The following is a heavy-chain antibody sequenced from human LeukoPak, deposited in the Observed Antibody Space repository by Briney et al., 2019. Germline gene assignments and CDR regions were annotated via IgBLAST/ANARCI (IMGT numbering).Heavy chain of an antibody. J-gene: IGHJ4*02. Sequence: GGSLRLSCAASGFIFSNYAMSWVRQAPGKGLEWVAVISYDGSNKYYADSVKGRFTISRDNSKNTLYLQMNSLRAEDTAVYYCARDTQAVADYYFDYWGQGTLVTVSS. V-gene: IGHV3-30-3*01. CDR3: ARDTQAVADYYFDY. CDR2: ISYDGSNK. CDR1: GFIFSNYA. D-gene: IGHD6-19*01.